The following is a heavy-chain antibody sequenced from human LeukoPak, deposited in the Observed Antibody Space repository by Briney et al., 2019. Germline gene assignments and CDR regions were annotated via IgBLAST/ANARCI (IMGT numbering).Heavy chain of an antibody. V-gene: IGHV1-2*02. CDR3: ARDPVDGYSHYDF. CDR2: IRPNSDGI. Sequence: ASVKVSYKASGYTLTDHHLIWVRQAPGQGLKWMGWIRPNSDGIRYAQEFQGRVTMTRDTSISTAYMELTSLTSDDTAIYYCARDPVDGYSHYDFWGQGTLVTVSS. J-gene: IGHJ4*02. CDR1: GYTLTDHH. D-gene: IGHD5-24*01.